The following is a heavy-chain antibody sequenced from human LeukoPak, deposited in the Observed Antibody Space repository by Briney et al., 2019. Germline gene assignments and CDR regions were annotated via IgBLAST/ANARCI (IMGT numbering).Heavy chain of an antibody. D-gene: IGHD6-13*01. CDR2: IYPGDSDT. CDR1: GYSFTSYW. J-gene: IGHJ4*02. V-gene: IGHV5-51*01. Sequence: GESLKISCKGSGYSFTSYWIGWVRQKPGKSLEWMGIIYPGDSDTRYSPSFQGQVTISADKSISTAYLQWSSLKASDTAMYYCAREWYSSSWYYWGQGTLVTVSS. CDR3: AREWYSSSWYY.